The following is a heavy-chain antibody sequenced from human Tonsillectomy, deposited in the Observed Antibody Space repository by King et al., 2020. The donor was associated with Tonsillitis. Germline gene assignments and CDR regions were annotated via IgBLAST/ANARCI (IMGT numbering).Heavy chain of an antibody. J-gene: IGHJ1*01. D-gene: IGHD2-2*01. CDR1: GFTFDDYA. Sequence: QLVQSGGVVVQPGGSLRLSCAASGFTFDDYAMHWVRQAPGKGLEWVSLISWDGGRTYYADSVKGRFTISRDNSKNSLYLQMNSLRAEDTAWYYWAKGGKGRYSSSTSCTGADYFQHWGQGTLVTVSS. V-gene: IGHV3-43D*03. CDR2: ISWDGGRT. CDR3: AKGGKGRYSSSTSCTGADYFQH.